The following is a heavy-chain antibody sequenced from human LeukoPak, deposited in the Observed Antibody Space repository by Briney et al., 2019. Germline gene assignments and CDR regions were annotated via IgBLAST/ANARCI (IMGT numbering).Heavy chain of an antibody. V-gene: IGHV5-51*01. Sequence: GESLKISCKVSGYSFTSYWIGWVRQMPGKGLEWMGIIYPGDSDTRYSPSFQGQVTISADKSISTAYLQWSSLKASDTAMYYCARSHYYDSSGYYWWGQGTLVTVSS. CDR1: GYSFTSYW. CDR2: IYPGDSDT. D-gene: IGHD3-22*01. J-gene: IGHJ4*02. CDR3: ARSHYYDSSGYYW.